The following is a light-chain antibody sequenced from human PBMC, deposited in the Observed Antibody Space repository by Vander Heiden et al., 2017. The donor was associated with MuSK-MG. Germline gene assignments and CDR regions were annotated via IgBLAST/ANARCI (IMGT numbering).Light chain of an antibody. V-gene: IGKV1-39*01. J-gene: IGKJ1*01. CDR2: AGS. Sequence: DIQVTQSPPSLSASIEDTITLTCRTSQSVNTYFNWYQQRPGKAPQLLIYAGSSLQTGVPSRFSGRGSGTDFTLTISGLQPEDVATYFCQQSYTIPWTFGEGAKVEVK. CDR3: QQSYTIPWT. CDR1: QSVNTY.